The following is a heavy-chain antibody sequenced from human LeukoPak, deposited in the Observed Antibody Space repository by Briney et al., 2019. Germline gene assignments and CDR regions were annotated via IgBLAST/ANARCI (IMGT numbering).Heavy chain of an antibody. Sequence: ASVKVSCKASGYTLTGYYMHWVRQAPGQGPEWMGWINGNSGGTNYAQKFQGRVTMTSDTAISTAYMELSRLRSDDTAVYYCARAGEYYGSGSYRAYDAFDIWGQGTMVTVSS. D-gene: IGHD3-10*01. CDR1: GYTLTGYY. CDR2: INGNSGGT. CDR3: ARAGEYYGSGSYRAYDAFDI. J-gene: IGHJ3*02. V-gene: IGHV1-2*02.